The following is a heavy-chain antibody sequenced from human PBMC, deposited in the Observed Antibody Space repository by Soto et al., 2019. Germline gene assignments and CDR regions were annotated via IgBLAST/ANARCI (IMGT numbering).Heavy chain of an antibody. Sequence: QVQLQESGPGLVKPSQTLSLTCTVSGGSISSGGCYWSWIRQHPGKGLEWIGYIYYSGSTYYNPSLKSRVTISVDTSKNQFSLKLSSVTAADTAVYYCARDPVRYYDILTGYERNWYFDLWGRGTLVTVSS. CDR1: GGSISSGGCY. CDR2: IYYSGST. V-gene: IGHV4-31*03. CDR3: ARDPVRYYDILTGYERNWYFDL. J-gene: IGHJ2*01. D-gene: IGHD3-9*01.